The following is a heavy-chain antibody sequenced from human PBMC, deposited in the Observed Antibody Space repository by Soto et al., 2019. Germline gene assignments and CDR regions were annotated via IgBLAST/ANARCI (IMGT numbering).Heavy chain of an antibody. CDR3: VKDTYILVGATHLDS. J-gene: IGHJ4*02. Sequence: PRLSCAASGFTFDDYAMHWVRQGPGKGLEWVSGISWNSDMITYADSVKGRFTVSRDNAKNSLDLEMNSLRVEDTALYYCVKDTYILVGATHLDSWGQGTLVTVSS. CDR1: GFTFDDYA. V-gene: IGHV3-9*01. CDR2: ISWNSDMI. D-gene: IGHD1-26*01.